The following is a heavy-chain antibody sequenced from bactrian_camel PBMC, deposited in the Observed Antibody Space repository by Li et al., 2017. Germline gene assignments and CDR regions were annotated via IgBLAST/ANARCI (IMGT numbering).Heavy chain of an antibody. CDR3: AAPQTILNCGRWLPSDYAY. CDR2: QRDAAT. J-gene: IGHJ4*01. Sequence: HVQLVESGGGSVQAGESLRLSCEASRPQPQDTASLYTFDSACMGWFRQAPGKEPEGVAAQRDAATYYADSVKGRFTISKDNAGKTLYLQMNSLKPEDTAIYYCAAPQTILNCGRWLPSDYAYWGQGTQVTVS. CDR1: RPQPQDTASLYTFDSAC. D-gene: IGHD1*01. V-gene: IGHV3S55*01.